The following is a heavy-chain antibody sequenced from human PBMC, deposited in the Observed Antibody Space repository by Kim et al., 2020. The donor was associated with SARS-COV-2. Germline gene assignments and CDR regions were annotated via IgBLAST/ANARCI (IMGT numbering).Heavy chain of an antibody. Sequence: GGSLRLSCAASGFTFSSYGMHWVRQAPGKGLEWVAVIWYDGSNKYYADSVKGRFTISRDNSKNTLYLQMNSLRAEDTAVYYCAKDHSSGWYYFDYWGQGTLVTVSS. V-gene: IGHV3-33*06. CDR2: IWYDGSNK. CDR1: GFTFSSYG. D-gene: IGHD6-19*01. J-gene: IGHJ4*02. CDR3: AKDHSSGWYYFDY.